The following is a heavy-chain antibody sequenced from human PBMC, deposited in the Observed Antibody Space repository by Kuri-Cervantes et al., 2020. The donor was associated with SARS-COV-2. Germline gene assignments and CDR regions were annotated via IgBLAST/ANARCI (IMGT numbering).Heavy chain of an antibody. Sequence: GESLKISCKASGYTFTGYYMHWVRQAPGQGLEWMGWISAYNGNTNYAQKLQGRVTMTTDTSTSTAYMELRSLRSDDTAVYYCARGRETYDFWSGYYHHSMSDYWGQGTLVTVSS. CDR2: ISAYNGNT. J-gene: IGHJ4*02. CDR1: GYTFTGYY. CDR3: ARGRETYDFWSGYYHHSMSDY. V-gene: IGHV1-18*04. D-gene: IGHD3-3*01.